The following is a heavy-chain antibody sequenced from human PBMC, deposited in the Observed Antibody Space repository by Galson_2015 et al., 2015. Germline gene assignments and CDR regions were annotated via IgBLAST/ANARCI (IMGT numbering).Heavy chain of an antibody. CDR2: T. V-gene: IGHV3-43*01. Sequence: TYYPGSVTGRFTISRDNSKNSLYLQMNSLRTEDTALYYCANEGDYGGNSGYYYGMDVWCQGTTVTVSS. D-gene: IGHD4-23*01. CDR3: ANEGDYGGNSGYYYGMDV. J-gene: IGHJ6*02.